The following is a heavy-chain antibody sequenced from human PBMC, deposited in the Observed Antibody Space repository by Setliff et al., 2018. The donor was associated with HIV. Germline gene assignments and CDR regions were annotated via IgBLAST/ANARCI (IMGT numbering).Heavy chain of an antibody. V-gene: IGHV1-8*02. Sequence: GASVTVSCKASGYTFTSYGINWVRQATGQGLEWMGWMNPNSGNTGYAQKFQGRVTLTRDTSIPTAYMALSSLSSDDAAVYYFARGVGAAGDYWGQGTQVTVSS. CDR2: MNPNSGNT. D-gene: IGHD1-26*01. CDR3: ARGVGAAGDY. CDR1: GYTFTSYG. J-gene: IGHJ4*02.